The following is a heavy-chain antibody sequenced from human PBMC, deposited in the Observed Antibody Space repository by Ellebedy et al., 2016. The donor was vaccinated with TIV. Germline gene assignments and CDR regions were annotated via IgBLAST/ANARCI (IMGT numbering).Heavy chain of an antibody. J-gene: IGHJ4*02. CDR2: SGGGNIYT. CDR1: GFSISNQY. CDR3: ARDPARDGSGWHYFDY. D-gene: IGHD6-19*01. Sequence: GESLKISXAASGFSISNQYMSWFRQAPGKGLEWVSYSGGGNIYTDYADSVKGRFTVSRDNAKNSLYLQMNSLRAEDTAVYYCARDPARDGSGWHYFDYWGQGILVTVST. V-gene: IGHV3-11*06.